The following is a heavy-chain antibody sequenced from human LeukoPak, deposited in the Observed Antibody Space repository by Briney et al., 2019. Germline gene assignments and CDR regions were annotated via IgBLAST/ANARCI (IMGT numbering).Heavy chain of an antibody. CDR3: ARDTRSLIDY. CDR2: ISSNSATT. J-gene: IGHJ4*02. CDR1: GFSFSTNS. Sequence: GGSLRLSCAASGFSFSTNSMNWVRQVPGKGLEWISYISSNSATTYYADSVKGRFTISRDNAKNSLYLHMNSLRADDAAVYYCARDTRSLIDYWGQGTLVTVSS. D-gene: IGHD1-26*01. V-gene: IGHV3-48*01.